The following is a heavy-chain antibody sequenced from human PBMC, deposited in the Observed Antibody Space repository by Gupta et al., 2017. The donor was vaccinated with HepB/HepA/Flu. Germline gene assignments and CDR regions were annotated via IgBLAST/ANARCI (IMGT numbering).Heavy chain of an antibody. V-gene: IGHV4-59*09. CDR3: ARGRLPLFDY. Sequence: YNPSLKSRVTISVDTSKNQFSLKLSSVTAADTAVYYCARGRLPLFDYWGQGTLVTVSS. J-gene: IGHJ4*02. D-gene: IGHD4-11*01.